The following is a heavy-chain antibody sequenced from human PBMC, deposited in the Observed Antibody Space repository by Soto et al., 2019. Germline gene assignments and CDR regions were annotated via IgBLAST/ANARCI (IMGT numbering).Heavy chain of an antibody. CDR1: GFSLSSTRRA. D-gene: IGHD6-19*01. CDR2: IYWDDDK. CDR3: AHIVVAGLDYYFDY. J-gene: IGHJ4*02. V-gene: IGHV2-5*02. Sequence: QITLKESGPPLVKPTETLTLTCTFSGFSLSSTRRAVGWIRQPPGKALEWLALIYWDDDKRYSPFLKSRLTITKDTSKNQVVLTMSNMDPVDTARYYCAHIVVAGLDYYFDYWGQGTLVTVSS.